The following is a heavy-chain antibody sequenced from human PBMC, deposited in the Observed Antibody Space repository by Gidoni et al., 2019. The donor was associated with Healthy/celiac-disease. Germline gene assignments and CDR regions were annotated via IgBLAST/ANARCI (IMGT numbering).Heavy chain of an antibody. CDR2: INHSGST. Sequence: QVQLQQWGAGLLKPTETLSLTCAVYGGSFSGYYWSWIRQPPGKGLEWIGEINHSGSTNYNPSLKSRVTISVDTSKNQFSLKLSSVTAADTAVYYCARASSRIKPRITMTRGYNWFDPWGQGTLVTVSS. J-gene: IGHJ5*02. D-gene: IGHD3-22*01. V-gene: IGHV4-34*01. CDR3: ARASSRIKPRITMTRGYNWFDP. CDR1: GGSFSGYY.